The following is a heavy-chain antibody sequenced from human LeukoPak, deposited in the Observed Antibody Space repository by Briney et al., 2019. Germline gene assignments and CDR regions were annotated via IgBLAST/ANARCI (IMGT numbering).Heavy chain of an antibody. V-gene: IGHV1-18*01. CDR1: GYTFTSYG. CDR2: ISAYNGNT. J-gene: IGHJ4*02. CDR3: ARDSQLLLASPFDY. D-gene: IGHD2-2*01. Sequence: ASVKVSCKASGYTFTSYGISWVRQAPGQGLEWMGWISAYNGNTNYVQKLQGRVTMTTDTSTSTAYMELRSLRSDDTAVYYCARDSQLLLASPFDYWGQGNLVTVSS.